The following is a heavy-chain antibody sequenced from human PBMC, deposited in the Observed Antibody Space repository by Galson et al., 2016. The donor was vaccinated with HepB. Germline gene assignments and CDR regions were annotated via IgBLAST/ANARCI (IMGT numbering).Heavy chain of an antibody. CDR3: ARDRQWLVTFDY. J-gene: IGHJ4*02. V-gene: IGHV3-30*03. CDR1: EFSFSSYA. D-gene: IGHD6-19*01. Sequence: SLRLSCAASEFSFSSYATHWVRQAPGKGLEWVAVISDDGTNKFYGDAVKGRFTISRDNSRNTLYLQMNRVRPEDTGVYYCARDRQWLVTFDYWGLGTLVTVSS. CDR2: ISDDGTNK.